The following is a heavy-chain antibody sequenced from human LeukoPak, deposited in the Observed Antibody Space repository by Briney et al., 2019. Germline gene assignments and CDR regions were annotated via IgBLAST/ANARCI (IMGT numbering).Heavy chain of an antibody. CDR2: IKEDGSEK. V-gene: IGHV3-7*01. CDR3: ARIGGYDFWSGYYTDY. D-gene: IGHD3-3*01. Sequence: PGGSLRLSCAASGFSFSTYWMTWVRQAPGKGLEWVANIKEDGSEKYHLDSGKGRFTISRDNAKNSLYLQMNSLRAEDTAVYYCARIGGYDFWSGYYTDYWGQGTLVTVSS. J-gene: IGHJ4*02. CDR1: GFSFSTYW.